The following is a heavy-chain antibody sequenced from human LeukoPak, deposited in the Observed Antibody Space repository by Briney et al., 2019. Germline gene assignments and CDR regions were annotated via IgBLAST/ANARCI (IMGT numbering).Heavy chain of an antibody. V-gene: IGHV3-23*01. Sequence: GGSLRLSCAASGFTFSSYAMSWVRQAPGKGLEWVSAISGSGGSTYYADSVKGRFTISRDSSKNTLYLQMNSLRAEDTAVYYCAKPTRYCSGGSCYFDYWGQGTLVTVSS. J-gene: IGHJ4*02. CDR1: GFTFSSYA. CDR3: AKPTRYCSGGSCYFDY. D-gene: IGHD2-15*01. CDR2: ISGSGGST.